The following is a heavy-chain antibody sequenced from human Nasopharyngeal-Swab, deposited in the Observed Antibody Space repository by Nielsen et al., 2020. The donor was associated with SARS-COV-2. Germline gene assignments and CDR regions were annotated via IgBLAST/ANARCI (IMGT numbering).Heavy chain of an antibody. J-gene: IGHJ6*02. CDR2: MNPNSGNT. V-gene: IGHV1-8*02. CDR1: GYTFTDYY. CDR3: ARGIGSSSWIHYYYYYGMDV. Sequence: ASVKVSCKASGYTFTDYYIYWLRQAPGQGLEWMGWMNPNSGNTGYAQKFQGRVTMTRNTSISTAYMELSSLRSEDTAVYYCARGIGSSSWIHYYYYYGMDVWGQGTTVTVSS. D-gene: IGHD6-6*01.